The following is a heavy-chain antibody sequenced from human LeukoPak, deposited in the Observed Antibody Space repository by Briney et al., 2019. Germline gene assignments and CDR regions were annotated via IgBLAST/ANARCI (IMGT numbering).Heavy chain of an antibody. CDR3: GASRQYVGAFDI. D-gene: IGHD3-16*01. Sequence: GGSLRLSCAASGFTFSTYELYWVRQAPGKGREGISYISSGGTTIKYADSVRGRFTISRDDGRESLYLQMNSLRVEDTAIYYCGASRQYVGAFDIWGQGTLVSVSS. CDR1: GFTFSTYE. CDR2: ISSGGTTI. V-gene: IGHV3-48*03. J-gene: IGHJ3*02.